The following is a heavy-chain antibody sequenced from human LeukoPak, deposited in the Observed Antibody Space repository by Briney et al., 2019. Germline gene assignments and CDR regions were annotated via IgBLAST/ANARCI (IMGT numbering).Heavy chain of an antibody. CDR1: GFTFSSYG. Sequence: GGSLRLSCAASGFTFSSYGMHWVRQAPGKGLEWVAVISYDGSNKYYADSVKGRFTISRDNSKNTLYLQMNSLRAEDTAVYCCATQPDYYDSSGRQIDYWGQGTLVTVSS. CDR3: ATQPDYYDSSGRQIDY. V-gene: IGHV3-30*03. D-gene: IGHD3-22*01. J-gene: IGHJ4*02. CDR2: ISYDGSNK.